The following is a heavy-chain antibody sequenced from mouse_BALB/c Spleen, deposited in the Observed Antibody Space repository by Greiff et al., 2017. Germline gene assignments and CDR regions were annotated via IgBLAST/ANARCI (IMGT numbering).Heavy chain of an antibody. CDR3: ARLWDLAY. Sequence: DVQLQESGGGLVQPGGSRKLSCAASGFTFSSFGMHWVRQAPEKGLEWVAYISSGSSTIYYADTVKGRFTISRDNPKNTLFLQMTSLRSEDTAMYYCARLWDLAYWGQGTLVTVSA. CDR2: ISSGSSTI. J-gene: IGHJ3*01. CDR1: GFTFSSFG. V-gene: IGHV5-17*02. D-gene: IGHD4-1*01.